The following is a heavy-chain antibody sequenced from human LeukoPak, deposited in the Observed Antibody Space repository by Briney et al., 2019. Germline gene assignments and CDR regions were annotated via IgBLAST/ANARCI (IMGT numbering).Heavy chain of an antibody. J-gene: IGHJ4*02. CDR2: TYYRSKSYN. CDR1: GDSVSSNSAA. D-gene: IGHD6-13*01. CDR3: ARTAPAGRYCDY. V-gene: IGHV6-1*01. Sequence: SQTLSLTCAISGDSVSSNSAAWNWIRQSPSIGLEWLGRTYYRSKSYNDYAVSVKSRITISPDTSKNQLSLQLTSVTPEDTAVYYCARTAPAGRYCDYWGQGTLVTVSS.